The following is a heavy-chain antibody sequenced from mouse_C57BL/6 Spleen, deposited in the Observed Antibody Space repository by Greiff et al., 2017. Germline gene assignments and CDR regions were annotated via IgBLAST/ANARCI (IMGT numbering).Heavy chain of an antibody. D-gene: IGHD1-1*01. CDR2: ISSGGDYI. CDR1: GFTFSSYA. Sequence: EVQLVESGEGLVKPGGSLKLSCAASGFTFSSYAMSWVRQTPEKRLEWVAYISSGGDYIYYADTVKGRFTISRDNARNNLYLQMSSLKSEDTAMYYCTRDFSAPLITTVVDYAIDYWGQGTSVTVSA. V-gene: IGHV5-9-1*02. J-gene: IGHJ4*01. CDR3: TRDFSAPLITTVVDYAIDY.